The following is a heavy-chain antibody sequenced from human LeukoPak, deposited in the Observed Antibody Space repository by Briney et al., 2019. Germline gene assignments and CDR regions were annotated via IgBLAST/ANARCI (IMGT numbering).Heavy chain of an antibody. CDR1: GFTFDDYA. CDR2: ISWDGGST. V-gene: IGHV3-43D*04. J-gene: IGHJ4*02. D-gene: IGHD6-19*01. Sequence: PGGSLRLSCAASGFTFDDYAMHWVRQAPGKGLEWVSLISWDGGSTYYADSVKGRFTISRDNSKNSLYLQMNSLRAEDTASYYCAKDMGIAVAGPGFDYWGQGTLVTVSS. CDR3: AKDMGIAVAGPGFDY.